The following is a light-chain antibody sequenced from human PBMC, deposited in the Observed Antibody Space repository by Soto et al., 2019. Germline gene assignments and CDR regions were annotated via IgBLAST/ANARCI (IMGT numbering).Light chain of an antibody. CDR3: QQRSQWPLT. J-gene: IGKJ4*01. CDR1: QSIGTS. V-gene: IGKV3-11*01. Sequence: EIVLTQSPATLSLSPGERATLSCRASQSIGTSLDWYQQKPGQVPRLLIFDAFDRATGMPARFSGSGSGTDFTLTISNLEPDDFAVYYCQQRSQWPLTFGGATKVEIK. CDR2: DAF.